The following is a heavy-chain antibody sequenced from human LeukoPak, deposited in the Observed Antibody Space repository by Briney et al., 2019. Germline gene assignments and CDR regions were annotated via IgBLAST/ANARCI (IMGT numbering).Heavy chain of an antibody. CDR2: INPSGGST. CDR1: GYTLTSYY. CDR3: AREIGVGATHAVDY. V-gene: IGHV1-46*01. Sequence: ASVKVSCTASGYTLTSYYMHWVRQAPGQGLEWMGIINPSGGSTSYAQKFQGRVTMTRDMSTSTVYMELSSLRSEDTAVYYCAREIGVGATHAVDYWGQGTLVTVSS. D-gene: IGHD1-26*01. J-gene: IGHJ4*02.